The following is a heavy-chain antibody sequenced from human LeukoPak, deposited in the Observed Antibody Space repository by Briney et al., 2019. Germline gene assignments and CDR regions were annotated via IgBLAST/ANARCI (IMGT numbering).Heavy chain of an antibody. D-gene: IGHD2-2*01. CDR3: AREIVVVPAAMHENWFDP. J-gene: IGHJ5*02. V-gene: IGHV4-59*12. Sequence: SETLSLTCTVSGGSISSYYWSWIRQPPGKGLEWIGYIYYSGSTNYNPSLKSRVTISVDTSKNQFSLKLSSVTAADTAVYYCAREIVVVPAAMHENWFDPWGQGTLVTVSS. CDR1: GGSISSYY. CDR2: IYYSGST.